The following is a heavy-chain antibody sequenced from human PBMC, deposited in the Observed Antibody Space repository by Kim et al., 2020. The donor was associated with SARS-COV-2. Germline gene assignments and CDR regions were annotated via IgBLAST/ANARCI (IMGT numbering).Heavy chain of an antibody. Sequence: GGSLRLSCAASGFTFSSYAMSWVRQAPGKGLEWVSAISGSGGSTYYADSVKGRFTISRDNSKNTLYLQMNSLRAEDTAVYYCAKELRMWFGELFTPHNWFDPWGQGTLVTVSS. CDR2: ISGSGGST. J-gene: IGHJ5*02. V-gene: IGHV3-23*01. CDR3: AKELRMWFGELFTPHNWFDP. D-gene: IGHD3-10*01. CDR1: GFTFSSYA.